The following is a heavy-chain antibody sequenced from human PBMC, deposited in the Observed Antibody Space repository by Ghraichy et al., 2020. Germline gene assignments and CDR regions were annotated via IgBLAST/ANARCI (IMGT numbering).Heavy chain of an antibody. CDR3: AGSGDWLLHN. CDR2: INQDESEK. D-gene: IGHD2-21*02. Sequence: GGSLRLSCAASGSFFSSYFMSWVRQAPGKGLEWVANINQDESEKNYVDSVRGRFTISRDNAKNSLYLQMHSLRAEDTAVYYCAGSGDWLLHNWGQGTLVTVSS. CDR1: GSFFSSYF. V-gene: IGHV3-7*03. J-gene: IGHJ4*02.